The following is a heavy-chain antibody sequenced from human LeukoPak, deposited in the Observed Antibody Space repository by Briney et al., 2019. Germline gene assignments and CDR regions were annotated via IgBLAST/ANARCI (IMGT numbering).Heavy chain of an antibody. CDR2: INAGNGNT. J-gene: IGHJ2*01. D-gene: IGHD3-22*01. V-gene: IGHV1-3*01. CDR3: ARDASYYDSSGYPPFDL. Sequence: ASVKVSCKASGYIFTSYAMHWVRQAPGQRLEWMGWINAGNGNTKYSQKFQGRVTITRDTSASTAYMELSSLRSEDTAVYYCARDASYYDSSGYPPFDLWGRGTLVTVSS. CDR1: GYIFTSYA.